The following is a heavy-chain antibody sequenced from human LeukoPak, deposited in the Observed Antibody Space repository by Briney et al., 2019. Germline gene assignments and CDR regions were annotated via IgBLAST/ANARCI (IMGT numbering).Heavy chain of an antibody. CDR3: ARRDPNRGSYDSSGCFDY. J-gene: IGHJ4*02. V-gene: IGHV4-39*01. D-gene: IGHD3-22*01. CDR1: GGSISSSSYY. CDR2: IYYSGST. Sequence: SETLSLTCTVSGGSISSSSYYWGWIRQPRGKGLEWIGSIYYSGSTCYNPSLKSRVTISVDTSKNQFSLKLSSVTAADTAVYYCARRDPNRGSYDSSGCFDYWGQGTLVTVSS.